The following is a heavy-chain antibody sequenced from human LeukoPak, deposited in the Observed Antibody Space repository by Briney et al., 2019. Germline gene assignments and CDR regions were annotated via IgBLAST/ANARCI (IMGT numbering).Heavy chain of an antibody. CDR1: GGSISSYY. CDR2: IYYSGSS. J-gene: IGHJ4*02. CDR3: ASSSWYGRVDY. D-gene: IGHD6-13*01. Sequence: SETLSLTCTVSGGSISSYYWSWIRQPPGKGLEWIGYIYYSGSSNYNPSLKSRVTISVDTSKTQFSLKLSSVTAADTAVYYCASSSWYGRVDYWGQGTLVTVSS. V-gene: IGHV4-59*01.